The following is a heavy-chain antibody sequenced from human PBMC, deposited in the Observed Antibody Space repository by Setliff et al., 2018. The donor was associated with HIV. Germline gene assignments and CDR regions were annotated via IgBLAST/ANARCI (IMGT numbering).Heavy chain of an antibody. CDR3: VTSPNIVSR. V-gene: IGHV3-74*01. D-gene: IGHD5-12*01. CDR2: ISNDGTRT. CDR1: NFTFSSYG. Sequence: GGSLRLSCAASNFTFSSYGMHWVRQAPGKGLVWVSHISNDGTRTNYADSVKGRFSISRDNAKNTLYLQMNNLRAEDTAVYYCVTSPNIVSRWGQGTLVTVSS. J-gene: IGHJ4*02.